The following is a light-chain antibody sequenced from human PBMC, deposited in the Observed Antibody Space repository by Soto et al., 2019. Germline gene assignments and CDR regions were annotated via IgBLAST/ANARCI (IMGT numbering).Light chain of an antibody. J-gene: IGLJ2*01. CDR1: SSNIGAGHV. CDR3: QSYDNTLSASV. Sequence: QSVLTQPPSVSGAPGQRVTISCTGSSSNIGAGHVVHRYQQFRGRAPKLLIYGSSNRPSGVPDRFSGYKSGTSASLAITGLQAEYEADYYCQSYDNTLSASVFGGGTKLTVL. V-gene: IGLV1-40*01. CDR2: GSS.